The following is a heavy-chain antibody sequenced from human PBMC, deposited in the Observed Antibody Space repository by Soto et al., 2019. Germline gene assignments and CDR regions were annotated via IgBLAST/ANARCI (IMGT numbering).Heavy chain of an antibody. CDR2: IYYSGST. D-gene: IGHD2-15*01. CDR3: ARLYCSGGSCYSKTQDWYFDL. V-gene: IGHV4-39*01. Sequence: QLLESGPGLVKPSETLSLTCTVSGGSISSSSYYWGWIRQPPGKGLEWIGSIYYSGSTYYNPSLKSRVTISVDTSKNQFSLKLSSVTAADTAVYYCARLYCSGGSCYSKTQDWYFDLWGRGTLVTVSS. J-gene: IGHJ2*01. CDR1: GGSISSSSYY.